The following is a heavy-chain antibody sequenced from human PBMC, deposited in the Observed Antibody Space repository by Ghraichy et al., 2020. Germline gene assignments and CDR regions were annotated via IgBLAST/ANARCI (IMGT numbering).Heavy chain of an antibody. CDR3: AKRHCSGGGCYSSFDQ. V-gene: IGHV3-23*01. J-gene: IGHJ4*02. D-gene: IGHD2-15*01. CDR2: TSGSGGTT. Sequence: GGSLRLSCAASGFTFSSYAMSWVRQAPGKGLEWVSSTSGSGGTTFYAESVKGRFTISRDNSKNTLYLQMISLRAEDTAVYYCAKRHCSGGGCYSSFDQWGQGTLVTVSS. CDR1: GFTFSSYA.